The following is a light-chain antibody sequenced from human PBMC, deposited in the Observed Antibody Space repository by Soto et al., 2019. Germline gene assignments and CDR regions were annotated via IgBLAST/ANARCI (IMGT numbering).Light chain of an antibody. CDR3: LSKTSTISYV. CDR1: TSDVGGYNY. V-gene: IGLV2-14*01. J-gene: IGLJ1*01. CDR2: EVS. Sequence: ALTQPASVSGSPGQSIAISCTGTTSDVGGYNYVSWYQQHPGKVPKLLIHEVSNRPSGVSNRFSGSKSGNTASLTISGLQAEDEADYYCLSKTSTISYVFGTGTKVT.